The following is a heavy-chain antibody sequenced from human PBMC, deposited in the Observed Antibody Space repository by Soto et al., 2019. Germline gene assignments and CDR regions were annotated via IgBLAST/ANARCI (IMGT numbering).Heavy chain of an antibody. D-gene: IGHD3-22*01. CDR1: GFTFSSYA. Sequence: GGSLRLSCAASGFTFSSYAMSWVRQAPGKGLEWVSAISGSGGSTYYADSVKGRFTISRDNSKNTLYLQMNSLRAEDTAVYYCAKDLGDSSGYYYVGDYYYGMDVWGQGTTVTVSS. J-gene: IGHJ6*02. V-gene: IGHV3-23*01. CDR3: AKDLGDSSGYYYVGDYYYGMDV. CDR2: ISGSGGST.